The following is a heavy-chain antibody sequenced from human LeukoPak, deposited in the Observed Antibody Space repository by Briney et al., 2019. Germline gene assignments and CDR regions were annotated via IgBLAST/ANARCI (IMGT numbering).Heavy chain of an antibody. CDR1: GGSVTSYY. V-gene: IGHV4-59*02. D-gene: IGHD1-7*01. Sequence: PSETLSLTCTVSGGSVTSYYWSWIRQPPGKGPEWIGYIYYSGSTNYNPSLKSRVTISVDTSTNQFSLKLSSVTAADTAVYYCARDNWNYGSSMDVWGQGTTVTVSS. J-gene: IGHJ6*02. CDR2: IYYSGST. CDR3: ARDNWNYGSSMDV.